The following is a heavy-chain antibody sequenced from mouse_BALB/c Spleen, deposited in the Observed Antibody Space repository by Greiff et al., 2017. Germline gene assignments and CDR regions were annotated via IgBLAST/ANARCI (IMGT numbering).Heavy chain of an antibody. CDR1: GYSFTGYN. Sequence: EVQLQQSGPELEKPGASVKISCKASGYSFTGYNMNWVKQSNGKSLEWIGNIDPNYGGTSYNQKFKGKATLTVDKSSSTAYMQLKSLTSEDSAVYYCARIDGYAMDYWGQGTSVTVSS. J-gene: IGHJ4*01. V-gene: IGHV1-39*01. CDR2: IDPNYGGT. D-gene: IGHD2-3*01. CDR3: ARIDGYAMDY.